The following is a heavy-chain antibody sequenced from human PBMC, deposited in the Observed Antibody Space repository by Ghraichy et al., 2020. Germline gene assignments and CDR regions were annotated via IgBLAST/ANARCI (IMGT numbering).Heavy chain of an antibody. V-gene: IGHV4-59*01. Sequence: ESLNISCTVSGGSISSYYWSWIRQPPGKGLEWIGYIYYSGSTNYNPSLKSRVTISVDTSKNQFSLKLSSVTAADTAVYYCARDRYGSGSYYNPNWFDPWGQGTLVTVSS. J-gene: IGHJ5*02. CDR1: GGSISSYY. CDR2: IYYSGST. CDR3: ARDRYGSGSYYNPNWFDP. D-gene: IGHD3-10*01.